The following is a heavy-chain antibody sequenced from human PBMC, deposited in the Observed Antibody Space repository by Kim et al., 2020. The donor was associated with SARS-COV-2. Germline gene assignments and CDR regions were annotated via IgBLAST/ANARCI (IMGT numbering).Heavy chain of an antibody. Sequence: ASVKVSCKASGYTFTSYDINWVRQATGQGLEWMGWMNPNSGNTGYAQKFQGRVTMTRNTSISTAYMELSSLRSEDTAVYYCARGRGSKQWLSTVGFDHWGQGTLVTVSS. CDR3: ARGRGSKQWLSTVGFDH. CDR1: GYTFTSYD. D-gene: IGHD6-19*01. J-gene: IGHJ5*02. V-gene: IGHV1-8*01. CDR2: MNPNSGNT.